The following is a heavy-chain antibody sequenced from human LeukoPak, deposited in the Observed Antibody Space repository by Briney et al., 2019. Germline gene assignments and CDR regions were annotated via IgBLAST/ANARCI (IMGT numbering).Heavy chain of an antibody. CDR2: IFASGSTT. J-gene: IGHJ4*02. CDR3: ATPLDYYDTSGYHQGGD. CDR1: GFTFSGYA. V-gene: IGHV3-23*05. Sequence: PGRSLRLSWAAAGFTFSGYAMNWVRQALGKGLEWVSLIFASGSTTKYADSAKGRFTISRDNAKNSLYLQMNSLRAEDTAVYYCATPLDYYDTSGYHQGGDWGQGTLVTVSS. D-gene: IGHD3-22*01.